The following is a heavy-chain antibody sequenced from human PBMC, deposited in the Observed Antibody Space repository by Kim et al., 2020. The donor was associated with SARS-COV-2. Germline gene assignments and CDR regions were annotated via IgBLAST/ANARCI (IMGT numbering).Heavy chain of an antibody. Sequence: GRSLRLSCATSGFTFSAYGMHWVRQAPGKGLDWVAGIWIDGSDKYYADSVKGRFTISRDNSNNTLYLQMHSLTAEDTAVYYCARDVRSYYFDYWGQGTLV. J-gene: IGHJ4*02. CDR1: GFTFSAYG. CDR2: IWIDGSDK. V-gene: IGHV3-33*01. D-gene: IGHD3-10*02. CDR3: ARDVRSYYFDY.